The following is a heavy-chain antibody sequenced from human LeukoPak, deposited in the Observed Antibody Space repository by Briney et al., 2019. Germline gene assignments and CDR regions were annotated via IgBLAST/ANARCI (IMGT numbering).Heavy chain of an antibody. CDR2: IYYSGST. CDR1: GGSISSSSYY. J-gene: IGHJ6*03. CDR3: APGIFGDMDV. V-gene: IGHV4-39*01. D-gene: IGHD2-15*01. Sequence: SETLSLTCTVSGGSISSSSYYWGWIRQPPGKGLEWIGSIYYSGSTYYNPSLKSRVTISVDTSKNQFSLKLSSVTAADTAVYYCAPGIFGDMDVWGKWTTVTVSS.